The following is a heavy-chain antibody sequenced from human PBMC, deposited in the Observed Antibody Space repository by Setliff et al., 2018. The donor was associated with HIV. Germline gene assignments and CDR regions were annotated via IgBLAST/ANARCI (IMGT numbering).Heavy chain of an antibody. J-gene: IGHJ6*03. CDR2: INHSGST. V-gene: IGHV4-34*01. D-gene: IGHD3-10*01. CDR1: GGPFSGYY. CDR3: ARRGSGFFHYYYYMDV. Sequence: SETLSLTCAVYGGPFSGYYWSWIRQPPGKGLEWIGEINHSGSTNYNPSLKSRVTISVDTSKNQFSLKLSSVTAADTDVYYCARRGSGFFHYYYYMDVWGKGTTVTVSS.